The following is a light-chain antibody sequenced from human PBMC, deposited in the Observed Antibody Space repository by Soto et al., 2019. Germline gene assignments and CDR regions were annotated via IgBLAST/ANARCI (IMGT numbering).Light chain of an antibody. CDR3: QQYCSSPWT. CDR1: QSVSSSY. CDR2: GAS. J-gene: IGKJ1*01. V-gene: IGKV3-20*01. Sequence: EIVLTQSPGTLSLSPGERATLSCRASQSVSSSYLAWYQQKPGQAPRPLIYGASSRTIGIPDGFSGSGSGTDFTLTISRLEPEDFAVYYCQQYCSSPWTFGQGTKVEIK.